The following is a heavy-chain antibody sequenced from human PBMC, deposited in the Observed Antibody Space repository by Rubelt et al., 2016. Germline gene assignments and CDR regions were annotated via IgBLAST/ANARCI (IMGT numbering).Heavy chain of an antibody. J-gene: IGHJ4*02. D-gene: IGHD1-26*01. CDR2: IGSGSARI. CDR1: GFIFNTYS. CDR3: ARGWSRWELPRYVDY. V-gene: IGHV3-48*02. Sequence: EVQLVESGGDLVQPGGSLRLSCAASGFIFNTYSMDWVRQAPGKGLEWVAYIGSGSARIYYADSVKGRFTVSRDNAQNSLYLQMNSLRDEETAVYYCARGWSRWELPRYVDYWGQGTLVTVSS.